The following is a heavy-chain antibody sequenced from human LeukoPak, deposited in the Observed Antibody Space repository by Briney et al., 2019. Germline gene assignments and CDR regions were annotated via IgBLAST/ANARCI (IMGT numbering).Heavy chain of an antibody. V-gene: IGHV3-43*02. D-gene: IGHD1-26*01. CDR1: GFPFHDYA. Sequence: GGSLRLPCAGPGFPFHDYAMDLVRPAPREGLEWVSLISGDCGSPYHADSVKGRFTISRDDSKNSLYLQMNSLRTEDTALYYCGKDTRWELPDYWGQGTLVTVSS. J-gene: IGHJ4*02. CDR3: GKDTRWELPDY. CDR2: ISGDCGSP.